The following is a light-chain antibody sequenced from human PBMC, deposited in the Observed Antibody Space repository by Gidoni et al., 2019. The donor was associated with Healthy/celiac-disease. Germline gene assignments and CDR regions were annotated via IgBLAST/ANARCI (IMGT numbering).Light chain of an antibody. CDR2: CAS. V-gene: IGKV4-1*01. CDR3: QQYYSTPPYT. J-gene: IGKJ2*01. CDR1: QSVLYSSKNKNY. Sequence: DIVMTQSPESLAVSLGERATINCKSSQSVLYSSKNKNYLAWYQQKPGQPPKLLIYCASTRESGVPDRFSGSGSGTDFTLTISSLQAEDVAVYYCQQYYSTPPYTFGQGTKLEIK.